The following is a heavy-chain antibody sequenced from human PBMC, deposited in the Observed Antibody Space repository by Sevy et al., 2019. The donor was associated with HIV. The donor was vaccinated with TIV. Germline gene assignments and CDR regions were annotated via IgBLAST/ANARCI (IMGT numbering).Heavy chain of an antibody. CDR1: GFTFTDYD. J-gene: IGHJ4*02. CDR3: VRNGCTNGVCYGDY. V-gene: IGHV3-30*02. D-gene: IGHD2-8*01. CDR2: IRYDGSDK. Sequence: GGSPRLSCVASGFTFTDYDLHWVRQAPGKGLEWVAVIRYDGSDKYHADSVKGRFTISRDNSKNTLYLQMNSLRAEDTAVYYCVRNGCTNGVCYGDYWGQGTLVTVSS.